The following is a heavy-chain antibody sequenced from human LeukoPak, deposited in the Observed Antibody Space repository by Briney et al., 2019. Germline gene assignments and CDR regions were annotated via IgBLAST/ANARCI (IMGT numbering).Heavy chain of an antibody. CDR3: ARSIPRFGDLDY. D-gene: IGHD3-10*01. J-gene: IGHJ4*02. CDR2: INSDGSST. V-gene: IGHV3-74*01. CDR1: GFTFSSYW. Sequence: GGSLRLSCAASGFTFSSYWMHWVRHAPGKGLVWVSRINSDGSSTSYADSVKGRFTISRDNAKNTLYLQMNSLRAEDTAVYYCARSIPRFGDLDYWGQGTLVTVSS.